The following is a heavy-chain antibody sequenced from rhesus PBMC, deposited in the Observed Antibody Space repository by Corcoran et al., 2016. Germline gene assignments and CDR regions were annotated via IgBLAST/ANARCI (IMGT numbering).Heavy chain of an antibody. V-gene: IGHV4S10*01. CDR1: GGSISDSYR. D-gene: IGHD1-38*01. J-gene: IGHJ4*01. Sequence: QLQLQESGPGLVKPSETLSVTCAVPGGSISDSYRWSWIRQPPGKGLDWIGYIYGSSTSTNYHPSLKSRVTISKDTSKHQFSLKLSSVTAADTAVYYCARELTWFFDYWGQGVLVTVSS. CDR3: ARELTWFFDY. CDR2: IYGSSTST.